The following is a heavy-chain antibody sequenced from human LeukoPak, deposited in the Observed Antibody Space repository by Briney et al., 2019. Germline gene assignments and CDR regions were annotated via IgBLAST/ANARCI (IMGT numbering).Heavy chain of an antibody. CDR1: GFTVSSNY. V-gene: IGHV3-53*01. J-gene: IGHJ3*01. Sequence: GGSLRLSCAASGFTVSSNYMSWVRQAPGKGLEWVSVIYSGGSTYYAGSVKGRFTISRDNSKNTLYLDMNSLRAEDTAVYYCARAVDIVATTPFDLWGQGTKVTVSS. CDR3: ARAVDIVATTPFDL. D-gene: IGHD5-12*01. CDR2: IYSGGST.